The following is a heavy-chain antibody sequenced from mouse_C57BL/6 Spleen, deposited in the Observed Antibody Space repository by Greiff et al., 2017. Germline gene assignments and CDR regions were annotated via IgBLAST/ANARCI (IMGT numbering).Heavy chain of an antibody. Sequence: ESGPGLVKPSQSLSLTCSVTGYSITSGYYWNWIRQFPGNKLEWMGYISYDGSNNSNPSLENRISITRDTSKNQFFLKLNSVTTEDTATYYCARDRAPLMIRDWYFDVWGTGTTVTVSS. V-gene: IGHV3-6*01. CDR3: ARDRAPLMIRDWYFDV. J-gene: IGHJ1*03. D-gene: IGHD3-1*01. CDR1: GYSITSGYY. CDR2: ISYDGSN.